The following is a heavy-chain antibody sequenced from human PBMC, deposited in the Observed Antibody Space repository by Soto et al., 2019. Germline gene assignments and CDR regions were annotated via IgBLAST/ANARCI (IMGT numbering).Heavy chain of an antibody. CDR3: AKIASWNYLWFDP. V-gene: IGHV3-7*03. CDR1: GFTFSSYW. CDR2: IKQDGSEK. J-gene: IGHJ5*02. D-gene: IGHD1-7*01. Sequence: LRLSCAASGFTFSSYWMSWVRQAPGKGLEWVANIKQDGSEKYYVDSVKGRFTISRDNAKNSLYLQMNSLRAEDTAVYYCAKIASWNYLWFDPWGQGTLVTVSS.